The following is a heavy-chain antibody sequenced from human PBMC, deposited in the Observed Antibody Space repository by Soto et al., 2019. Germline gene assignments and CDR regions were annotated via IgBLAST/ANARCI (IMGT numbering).Heavy chain of an antibody. J-gene: IGHJ4*02. CDR2: MNPNSGNT. D-gene: IGHD6-25*01. CDR1: GYTFDTYD. CDR3: ARRKERSGPNYFDL. Sequence: GASVKVSCKASGYTFDTYDFNWVRQAPGQGLEWMGWMNPNSGNTGYAQKFRGRVSMTRNTSISTAYMELSNLRSEDTALYFCARRKERSGPNYFDLWGQGTLVTVSS. V-gene: IGHV1-8*01.